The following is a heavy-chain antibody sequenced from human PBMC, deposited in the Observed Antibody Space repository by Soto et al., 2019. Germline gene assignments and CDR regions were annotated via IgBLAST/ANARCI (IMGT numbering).Heavy chain of an antibody. D-gene: IGHD2-2*01. CDR2: IYYSGST. CDR1: GGPISSYY. J-gene: IGHJ4*02. V-gene: IGHV4-59*01. Sequence: SETLSLTCTVSGGPISSYYWSWIRQPRGKGLEWIGYIYYSGSTNYNPSLKSRVTISVDTSKNQFSLKLSSVTAADTAVYYCARVGCSSTSCYGGYYFDYWGQGTLVTVSS. CDR3: ARVGCSSTSCYGGYYFDY.